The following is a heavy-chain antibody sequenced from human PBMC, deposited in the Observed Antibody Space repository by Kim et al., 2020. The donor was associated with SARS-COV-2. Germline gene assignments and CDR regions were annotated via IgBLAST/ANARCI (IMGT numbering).Heavy chain of an antibody. D-gene: IGHD6-13*01. CDR3: AKESSSWYYFDY. V-gene: IGHV3-9*01. CDR2: ISWNSGSI. J-gene: IGHJ4*02. Sequence: GGSLRLSCAASGFTFDDYAMHWVRQAPGKGLEWVSGISWNSGSIGYADSVKGRFTISRDNAKNSLYLQMNSLRAEDTALYYCAKESSSWYYFDYWGQGTL. CDR1: GFTFDDYA.